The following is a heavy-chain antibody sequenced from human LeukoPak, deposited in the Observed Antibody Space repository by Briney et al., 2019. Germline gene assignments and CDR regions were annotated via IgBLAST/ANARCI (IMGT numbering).Heavy chain of an antibody. Sequence: ASVKVSCKASGYTFTGYYMHWVRQAPGQGLEWMGIINPSGGSTSYAQKFQGRVTMTRDTSTSTVYMELSSLGSEDTAVYYCARGRGPIVATIQYYFDCWGQGTLVTVSS. D-gene: IGHD5-12*01. CDR2: INPSGGST. CDR3: ARGRGPIVATIQYYFDC. V-gene: IGHV1-46*01. CDR1: GYTFTGYY. J-gene: IGHJ4*02.